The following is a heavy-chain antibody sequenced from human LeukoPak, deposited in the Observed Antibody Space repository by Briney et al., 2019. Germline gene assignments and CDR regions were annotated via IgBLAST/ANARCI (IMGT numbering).Heavy chain of an antibody. Sequence: GGSLRLSCAASGFTFSSYAMHWVRQAPGQGLEYVSGVSSNGGSIYYAKSVKGRFTISRDNAKNSLYLQMNSLRDEDTAVYYCARGKGDSFDYWGQGTLVTVSS. J-gene: IGHJ4*02. D-gene: IGHD3-10*01. V-gene: IGHV3-64*01. CDR2: VSSNGGSI. CDR1: GFTFSSYA. CDR3: ARGKGDSFDY.